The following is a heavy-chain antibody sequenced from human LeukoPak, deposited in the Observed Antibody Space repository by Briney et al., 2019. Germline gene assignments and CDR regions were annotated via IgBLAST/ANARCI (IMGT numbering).Heavy chain of an antibody. Sequence: GGSLRLSCAASGFTFSTYWMSWVRQAPGKGVEWVANIKQDGSEKYYVDSVKGRFTISRDNAKNPLYLQMGGLTAEDTAVYYCTRDLWLAANVYWGQGTLVTVSS. V-gene: IGHV3-7*01. J-gene: IGHJ4*02. CDR3: TRDLWLAANVY. D-gene: IGHD6-19*01. CDR2: IKQDGSEK. CDR1: GFTFSTYW.